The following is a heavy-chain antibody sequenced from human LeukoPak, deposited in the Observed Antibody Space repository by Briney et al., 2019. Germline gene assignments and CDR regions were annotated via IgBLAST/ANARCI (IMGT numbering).Heavy chain of an antibody. CDR3: ATRHYRVPAAILQPDY. CDR2: FDPEDGET. Sequence: ASVKVSCKVSGYTLTELSMHWVRQAPGKGLEWMGGFDPEDGETIYAQKFQGRVTITEDTSTDTAYMELSSLRSEDTAVYYCATRHYRVPAAILQPDYWGQGTLVTVSS. D-gene: IGHD2-2*02. V-gene: IGHV1-24*01. CDR1: GYTLTELS. J-gene: IGHJ4*02.